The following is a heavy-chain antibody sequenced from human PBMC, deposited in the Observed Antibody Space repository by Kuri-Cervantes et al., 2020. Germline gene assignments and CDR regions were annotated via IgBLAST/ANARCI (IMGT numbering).Heavy chain of an antibody. V-gene: IGHV4-30-2*01. CDR3: ARDLWISGSGSYYKYY. CDR1: GGSISSGGYS. J-gene: IGHJ4*02. D-gene: IGHD3-10*01. Sequence: SQTLSLTCAVSGGSISSGGYSWSWIRQPPGKGLEWIGYIYHSGSTYYNPSPKSRVTLSLDGSKNQVSLKLSSVTAADTAVYYCARDLWISGSGSYYKYYWGQGTLVTVSS. CDR2: IYHSGST.